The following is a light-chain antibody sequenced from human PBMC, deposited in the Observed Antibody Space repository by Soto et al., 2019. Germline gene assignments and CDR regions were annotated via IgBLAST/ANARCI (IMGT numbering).Light chain of an antibody. Sequence: IVLTQSPYTLSFPPGDRATRSCWARQSVTSKLAWYQQKPGQAPRLLIYGASSRATGIPDRFSGGGSGTDFTLTISRLEPEDFAVYYCQQFSSYPLTFGGGTKV. CDR1: QSVTSK. V-gene: IGKV3-20*01. CDR2: GAS. J-gene: IGKJ4*01. CDR3: QQFSSYPLT.